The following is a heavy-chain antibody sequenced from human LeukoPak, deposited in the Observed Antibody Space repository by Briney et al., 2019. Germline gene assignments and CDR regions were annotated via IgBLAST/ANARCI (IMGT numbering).Heavy chain of an antibody. Sequence: ASEKVSCKASVYTFTSYDINWVRQATGQGLEWMGWLDPSSGNTGYAQKFQGRVTMTRNTSISTAYMELISLRSEDTAVYYCARKNYGSNRWFDPWGQGTLVTVSS. D-gene: IGHD4/OR15-4a*01. V-gene: IGHV1-8*01. CDR2: LDPSSGNT. J-gene: IGHJ5*02. CDR1: VYTFTSYD. CDR3: ARKNYGSNRWFDP.